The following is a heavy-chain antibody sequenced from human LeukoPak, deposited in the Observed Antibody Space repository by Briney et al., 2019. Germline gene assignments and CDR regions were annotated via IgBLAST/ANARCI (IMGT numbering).Heavy chain of an antibody. CDR2: INGDGSNV. CDR1: GFIFSNYY. CDR3: ARELERYNWFDP. Sequence: PGGSLRLSCAASGFIFSNYYMHWVRQAPGKGLVWVSHINGDGSNVNYADSVKGRFTISRDNAKNTLYLQMNSLRAEDTAVYYCARELERYNWFDPWGQGTLVTVSS. J-gene: IGHJ5*02. V-gene: IGHV3-74*01. D-gene: IGHD6-6*01.